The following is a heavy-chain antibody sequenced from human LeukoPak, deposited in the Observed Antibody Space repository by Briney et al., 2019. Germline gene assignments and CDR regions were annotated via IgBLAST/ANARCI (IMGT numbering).Heavy chain of an antibody. CDR2: INYSGSA. Sequence: SETLSLTCAVYGGSFSGYYWSWIRQPPGKGLEWIGEINYSGSANYNPSLKSRVTISVDTSKNQFSLKLSSVTAADTAVYYCARISSSYYYDSSGYPDYWGQGTLVTVSS. V-gene: IGHV4-34*01. D-gene: IGHD3-22*01. CDR3: ARISSSYYYDSSGYPDY. CDR1: GGSFSGYY. J-gene: IGHJ4*02.